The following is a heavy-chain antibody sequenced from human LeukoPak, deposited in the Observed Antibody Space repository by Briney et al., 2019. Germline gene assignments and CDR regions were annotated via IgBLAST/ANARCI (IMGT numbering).Heavy chain of an antibody. Sequence: SETLSLTCAVSGGSISSYYWSWIRQPPGKGLEWIGFFYYSGSTNYNPSLKSRVTISVDTSKNHFSLKLSSVTAADTAVYYCARAGDYGDYGAEYFQHWGQGTLVTVSS. V-gene: IGHV4-59*01. CDR3: ARAGDYGDYGAEYFQH. D-gene: IGHD4-17*01. J-gene: IGHJ1*01. CDR1: GGSISSYY. CDR2: FYYSGST.